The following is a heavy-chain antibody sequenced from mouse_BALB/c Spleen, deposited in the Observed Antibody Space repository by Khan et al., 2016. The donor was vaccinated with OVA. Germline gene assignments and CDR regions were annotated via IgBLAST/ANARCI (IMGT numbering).Heavy chain of an antibody. CDR1: GYSFTGYF. Sequence: EVQLQQSGPELVKPGASVKISCKASGYSFTGYFMNWVMQSHGKSLEWIGRINPHIGETLYNQKFKGKATLTVDESSSTAHMELRSLASEDPAVYYCARKNGSDFDYWGQGTTLTVSS. D-gene: IGHD1-1*01. J-gene: IGHJ2*01. CDR2: INPHIGET. V-gene: IGHV1-20*02. CDR3: ARKNGSDFDY.